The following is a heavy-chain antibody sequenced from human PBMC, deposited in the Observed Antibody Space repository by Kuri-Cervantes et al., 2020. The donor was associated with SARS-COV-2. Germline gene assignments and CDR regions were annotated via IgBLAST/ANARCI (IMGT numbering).Heavy chain of an antibody. D-gene: IGHD3-10*01. V-gene: IGHV1-24*01. Sequence: ASVKVSCKVSGYTLTELSMHWVRQAPGKGLEWMGGFDPEDGETIYAQKFQGRVTITTDESTSTAYMELSSLRSEDTAVYYCAFSSMVRGGKFDYWGQGTLVTVSS. CDR2: FDPEDGET. CDR3: AFSSMVRGGKFDY. CDR1: GYTLTELS. J-gene: IGHJ4*02.